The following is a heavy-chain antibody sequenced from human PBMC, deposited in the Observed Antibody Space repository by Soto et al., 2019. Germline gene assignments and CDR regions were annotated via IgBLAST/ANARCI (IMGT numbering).Heavy chain of an antibody. V-gene: IGHV3-15*07. CDR3: TPGSVEGV. CDR2: IKTNTEGGTT. CDR1: GLTISNAW. Sequence: EVQLVESGGGFIYPGGSLRLSCAASGLTISNAWMNWVRQAPGKGLEWVGRIKTNTEGGTTHYAAAVKGRFTVSRDDSKNTLYLQMNRLKTEDTAVYYCTPGSVEGVWGQGTTVTVSS. D-gene: IGHD2-15*01. J-gene: IGHJ6*02.